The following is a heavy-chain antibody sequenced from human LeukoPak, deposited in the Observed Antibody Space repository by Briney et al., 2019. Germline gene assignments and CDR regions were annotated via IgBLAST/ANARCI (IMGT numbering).Heavy chain of an antibody. CDR1: GGSFSGYY. J-gene: IGHJ4*02. Sequence: PSETLSLTCAVYGGSFSGYYWSWIRQPPGKGLEWIGEINHSGSTYYNPSLKSRVTISVDTSKNQFSLKLSSVTAADTAVYYCARTGKTPEFDYWGQGTLVTVSS. CDR3: ARTGKTPEFDY. V-gene: IGHV4-34*01. D-gene: IGHD3-10*01. CDR2: INHSGST.